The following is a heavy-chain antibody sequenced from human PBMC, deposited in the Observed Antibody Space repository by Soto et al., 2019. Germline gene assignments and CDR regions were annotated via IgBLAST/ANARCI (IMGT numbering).Heavy chain of an antibody. J-gene: IGHJ5*02. CDR2: ISSSGSTI. CDR3: ARVGSSSWYELWFDP. CDR1: GFTFSSDE. V-gene: IGHV3-48*03. D-gene: IGHD6-13*01. Sequence: PEGSLSLSCEVSGFTFSSDEMNWVRQAAGKGLEWVSYISSSGSTIYYADSVKGRFTISRDNAKNSLYLQMNSLRADDTAVYYCARVGSSSWYELWFDPWGQGTLVTVSS.